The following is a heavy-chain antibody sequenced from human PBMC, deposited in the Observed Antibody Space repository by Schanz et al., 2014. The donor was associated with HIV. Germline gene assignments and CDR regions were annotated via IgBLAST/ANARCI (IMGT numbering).Heavy chain of an antibody. Sequence: QMQLVESGGAVVRPGGSLRLSCAASGFTFRSYGMHWVRQAPGKGLEWVAVIWHDGSSKYYGDSVKGRFTISRDNSKNTLYLQMNSLRAEDTAVYYCASRTYYYASERYFLGDGMDVWGQGTTVTVSS. CDR1: GFTFRSYG. V-gene: IGHV3-33*01. D-gene: IGHD3-10*01. CDR3: ASRTYYYASERYFLGDGMDV. J-gene: IGHJ6*02. CDR2: IWHDGSSK.